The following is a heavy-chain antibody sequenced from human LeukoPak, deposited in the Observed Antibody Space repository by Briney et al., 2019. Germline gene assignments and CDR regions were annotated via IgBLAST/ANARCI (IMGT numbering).Heavy chain of an antibody. CDR3: ARGDFWSGYQNYFDY. V-gene: IGHV1-46*01. CDR2: INPSGGST. D-gene: IGHD3-3*01. J-gene: IGHJ4*02. CDR1: GYTFTSYY. Sequence: ASVKVSCKASGYTFTSYYMHWVRQAPGQGLEWMGIINPSGGSTSYAQKFQGRVTVTRDTSTSTVYMELSSLRSEDTAVYYCARGDFWSGYQNYFDYWGQGTLVTVSS.